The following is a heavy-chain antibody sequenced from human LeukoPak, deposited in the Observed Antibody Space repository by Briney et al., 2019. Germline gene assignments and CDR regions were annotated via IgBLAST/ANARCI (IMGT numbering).Heavy chain of an antibody. V-gene: IGHV3-30*18. D-gene: IGHD3-22*01. Sequence: GGSLRLSCAASGFTFSSYGMHWVRQAPGKGLEWVAVISYDGSNKYYADSVKGRFTISRDNSKNTLYLQMNSLRAEDTAVYYCAKDSVVAATSPWGYYDNSGYYAFDIWGQGTMVTVSS. CDR1: GFTFSSYG. CDR2: ISYDGSNK. CDR3: AKDSVVAATSPWGYYDNSGYYAFDI. J-gene: IGHJ3*02.